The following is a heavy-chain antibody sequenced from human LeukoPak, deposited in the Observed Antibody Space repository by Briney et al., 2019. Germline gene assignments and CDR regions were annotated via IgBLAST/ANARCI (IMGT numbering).Heavy chain of an antibody. CDR1: GFTFDDYT. Sequence: GGSLRLSCAASGFTFDDYTMHWVRQAPGKGLEWVSLISWDGGSTYYADSVKGRFTISRDNSKNSLYLQMNSLRTEDTALYYCAKDGPQVGATDYYYYMDVWGKGTTVTVSS. CDR2: ISWDGGST. V-gene: IGHV3-43*01. CDR3: AKDGPQVGATDYYYYMDV. J-gene: IGHJ6*03. D-gene: IGHD1-26*01.